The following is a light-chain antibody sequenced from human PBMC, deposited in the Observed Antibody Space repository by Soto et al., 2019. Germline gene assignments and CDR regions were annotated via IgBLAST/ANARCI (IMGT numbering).Light chain of an antibody. Sequence: QSVLTQPPSASGTPGQRVTISCSGSSSNIGSNYVYWYQQLPGTAPKLLIYRSNQRPSGVPDRFSGSKSGTSASLAISGLXXEDEADYYCAAWDDSLSGVVFGGGTKLTV. V-gene: IGLV1-47*01. J-gene: IGLJ2*01. CDR1: SSNIGSNY. CDR3: AAWDDSLSGVV. CDR2: RSN.